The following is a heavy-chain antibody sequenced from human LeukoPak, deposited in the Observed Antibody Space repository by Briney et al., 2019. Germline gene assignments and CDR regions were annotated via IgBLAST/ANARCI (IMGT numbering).Heavy chain of an antibody. D-gene: IGHD2-2*03. J-gene: IGHJ3*02. CDR3: ARVDDLDAFDI. Sequence: PGGSLRLSCAASGFTFSNHAMHWVRQAPGKGLEWVAVISDDGSSEYYADSVKGRFTISRDNSKNTLYLQINSLRPEDTAMYYCARVDDLDAFDIWGQGTMVTVSS. CDR2: ISDDGSSE. CDR1: GFTFSNHA. V-gene: IGHV3-30*04.